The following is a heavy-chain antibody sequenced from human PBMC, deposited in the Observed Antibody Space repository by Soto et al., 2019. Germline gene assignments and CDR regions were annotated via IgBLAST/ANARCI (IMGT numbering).Heavy chain of an antibody. CDR1: GYSFTSYW. V-gene: IGHV5-10-1*01. CDR3: ARLLLSRVDFDP. CDR2: IYPSDSYT. D-gene: IGHD3-16*02. J-gene: IGHJ5*02. Sequence: GESLKISCKGSGYSFTSYWIGWVRQIPGKGLEWMGSIYPSDSYTRYSPSFQGHVTISADKSISTAYLQWSSLKASDTAMYYCARLLLSRVDFDPWGQGTLVTVSS.